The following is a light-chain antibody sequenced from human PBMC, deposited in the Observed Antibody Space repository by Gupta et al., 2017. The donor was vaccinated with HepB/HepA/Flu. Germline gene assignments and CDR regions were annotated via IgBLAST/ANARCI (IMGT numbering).Light chain of an antibody. CDR1: TLGDKY. CDR3: QAWDSSTEV. Sequence: SYELTQPPSVSVSPGQTASITCSGDTLGDKYACWYQQKPGQSPVLVIYKDSKRPSGTPERFSGSNSGNTATLTIGGTQAMDEADYYCQAWDSSTEVFGTGTKVTVL. J-gene: IGLJ1*01. V-gene: IGLV3-1*01. CDR2: KDS.